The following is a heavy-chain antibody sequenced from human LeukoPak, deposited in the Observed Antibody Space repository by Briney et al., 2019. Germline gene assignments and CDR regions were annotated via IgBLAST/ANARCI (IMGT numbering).Heavy chain of an antibody. CDR2: ISTFNGDT. V-gene: IGHV1-18*01. CDR3: ARVCFGGWGLDY. D-gene: IGHD6-19*01. J-gene: IGHJ4*02. Sequence: ASVQVSCKASGYTFSSYSLSWVRQAPGQGLEWMGWISTFNGDTYSAQNFQGRVTMTTDTSTSTAYMELRSVRSDDTAVYYCARVCFGGWGLDYWGQGTPVSVS. CDR1: GYTFSSYS.